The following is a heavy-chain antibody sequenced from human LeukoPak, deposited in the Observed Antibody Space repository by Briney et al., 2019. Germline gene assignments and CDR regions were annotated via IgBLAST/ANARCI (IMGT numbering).Heavy chain of an antibody. V-gene: IGHV3-30-3*01. CDR2: ISYDGSNK. Sequence: GGSLRLSCAASGFTFSNYAIHWVRQAPGKGLEWVAFISYDGSNKYYADSVKGRFTISRDNSKNTLYLQMNSLRAEDTAVYYCASAYRSAWSSDYWGQGTLVTVSS. CDR3: ASAYRSAWSSDY. CDR1: GFTFSNYA. D-gene: IGHD6-19*01. J-gene: IGHJ4*02.